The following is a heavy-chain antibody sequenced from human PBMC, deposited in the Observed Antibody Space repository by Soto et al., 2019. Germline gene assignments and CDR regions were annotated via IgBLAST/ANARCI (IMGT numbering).Heavy chain of an antibody. CDR1: GFPFSSTD. D-gene: IGHD3-10*01. V-gene: IGHV3-23*01. Sequence: GGSLRLSCAASGFPFSSTDMSWVRQAPGKGLEWVSTILDTGTTVFYADSVKGRFTVSRDNSNNTLYVQMNNLRADDTAVYYCAKNSGWFNTWGQGALVTVSS. CDR2: ILDTGTTV. J-gene: IGHJ5*02. CDR3: AKNSGWFNT.